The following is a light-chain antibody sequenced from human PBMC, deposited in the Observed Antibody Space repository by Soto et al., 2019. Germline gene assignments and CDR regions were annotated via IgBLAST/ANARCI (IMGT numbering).Light chain of an antibody. V-gene: IGKV3-15*01. Sequence: PPPGTLTFSTGESATLSCSASQSVSSNLAWYQQKPGQAPRRLIYGASSRATDIPGRFSGSGSGTEFTLTISSRQSEEFAVYYCQQYYNCAITFGHGTRVEI. CDR2: GAS. CDR1: QSVSSN. J-gene: IGKJ5*01. CDR3: QQYYNCAIT.